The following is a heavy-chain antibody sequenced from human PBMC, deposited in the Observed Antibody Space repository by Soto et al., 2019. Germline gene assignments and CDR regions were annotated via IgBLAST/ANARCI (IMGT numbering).Heavy chain of an antibody. CDR3: ARPRRYCSGGRCYFYWYFDL. V-gene: IGHV1-18*01. CDR1: GYTFTSYG. Sequence: ASVKVSCKASGYTFTSYGISWVRQAPGQGLEWMGWISAYNGNTNYAQKLQGRVTMTTDTSTSTAYMELRSLRSDDTAVYYCARPRRYCSGGRCYFYWYFDLWGRGTLVTVSS. CDR2: ISAYNGNT. D-gene: IGHD2-15*01. J-gene: IGHJ2*01.